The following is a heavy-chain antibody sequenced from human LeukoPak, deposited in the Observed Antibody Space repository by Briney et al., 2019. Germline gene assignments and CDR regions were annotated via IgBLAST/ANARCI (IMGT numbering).Heavy chain of an antibody. CDR3: ARGVAARHYYYYYMDV. Sequence: SETLSLTCTVSGGSVSGYYWSWIRQPPGKGLEWIGEINHSGSTNYNPSLKSRVTISVDTSKNQFSLKLSSVTAADTAVYYCARGVAARHYYYYYMDVWGKGTTVTVSS. CDR2: INHSGST. CDR1: GGSVSGYY. J-gene: IGHJ6*03. D-gene: IGHD6-6*01. V-gene: IGHV4-34*01.